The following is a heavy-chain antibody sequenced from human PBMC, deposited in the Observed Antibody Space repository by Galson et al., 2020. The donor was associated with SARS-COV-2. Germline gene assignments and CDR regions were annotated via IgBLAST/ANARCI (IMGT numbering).Heavy chain of an antibody. CDR3: ARHFRGSAGGATTMDY. J-gene: IGHJ4*02. CDR2: IYPGDSDT. Sequence: TGGSLRLSCKGSGYTFTSNWIGWVRQMPGKGLEWMGIIYPGDSDTRYSPSFQGQVTISADKSISTAYLQWSSLKASDTAMYYCARHFRGSAGGATTMDYWGQGTLVTVSS. V-gene: IGHV5-51*01. CDR1: GYTFTSNW. D-gene: IGHD1-26*01.